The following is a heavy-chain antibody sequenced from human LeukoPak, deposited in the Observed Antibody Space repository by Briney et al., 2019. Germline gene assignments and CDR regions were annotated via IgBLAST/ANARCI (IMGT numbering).Heavy chain of an antibody. D-gene: IGHD6-13*01. CDR1: GFTFNSFA. V-gene: IGHV3-21*01. Sequence: GGSLRLSCVASGFTFNSFAMNWVRQAPGKGLEWVSSISRSSNFIFYADSLKGRFTISRDNARNSLYLQMNSLGAEDTAVYYCTRETGTKFDSWGQGTLVTVSS. CDR2: ISRSSNFI. CDR3: TRETGTKFDS. J-gene: IGHJ4*02.